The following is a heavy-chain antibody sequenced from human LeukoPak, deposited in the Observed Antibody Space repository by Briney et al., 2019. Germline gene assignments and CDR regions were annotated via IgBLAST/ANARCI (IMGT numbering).Heavy chain of an antibody. Sequence: GGSLRLSCAASGFTFSSYAMSWVRQAPGKGLEWVSAISGSGGSTYYADSVKGRFTISRDNSKNTLYLQMNSLRAEDTAVYYCARGQNYYDIWYWGQGTLVTVSS. CDR2: ISGSGGST. D-gene: IGHD3-22*01. CDR1: GFTFSSYA. J-gene: IGHJ4*02. CDR3: ARGQNYYDIWY. V-gene: IGHV3-23*01.